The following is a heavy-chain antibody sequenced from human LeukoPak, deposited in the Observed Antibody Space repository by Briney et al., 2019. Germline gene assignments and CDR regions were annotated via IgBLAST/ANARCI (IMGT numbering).Heavy chain of an antibody. CDR2: IIPILGIA. V-gene: IGHV1-69*04. Sequence: SVKVSCKASGGTFSSYAISWVRQATGQGLEWMGRIIPILGIANYAQKFQGRVTITADKSTSTAYMELSSLRSEDTAVYYCARDGRVEARGYSYGYSPFDHWGQGTLVTVSS. J-gene: IGHJ4*02. CDR1: GGTFSSYA. D-gene: IGHD5-18*01. CDR3: ARDGRVEARGYSYGYSPFDH.